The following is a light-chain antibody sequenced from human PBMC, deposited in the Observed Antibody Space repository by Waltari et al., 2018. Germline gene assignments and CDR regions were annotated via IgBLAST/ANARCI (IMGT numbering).Light chain of an antibody. CDR2: WAS. CDR3: QQFFGTPWT. Sequence: DIVLTQSPDSLPLSLGERATLHCKPSQNILYNSNNKNYLAWYQPKPGQPPNLLIYWASTRQFGVPERFSGSGSVTDFTLTISSLQAEDVAVYYCQQFFGTPWTFGQGTKVEIK. V-gene: IGKV4-1*01. CDR1: QNILYNSNNKNY. J-gene: IGKJ1*01.